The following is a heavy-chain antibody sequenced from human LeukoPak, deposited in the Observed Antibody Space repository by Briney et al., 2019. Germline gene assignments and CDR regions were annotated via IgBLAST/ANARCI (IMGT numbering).Heavy chain of an antibody. CDR3: ARDRGRLAFITMVRGVVEEFDY. Sequence: ASVKVSCKASGYIFTNHGISWVRQAPGQGLEWMGIINPSGGSTSYAQKFQGRVTMTRDTSTSTVYMELSSLRSEDTAVYYCARDRGRLAFITMVRGVVEEFDYWGQGTLVTVSS. J-gene: IGHJ4*02. CDR1: GYIFTNHG. V-gene: IGHV1-46*01. CDR2: INPSGGST. D-gene: IGHD3-10*01.